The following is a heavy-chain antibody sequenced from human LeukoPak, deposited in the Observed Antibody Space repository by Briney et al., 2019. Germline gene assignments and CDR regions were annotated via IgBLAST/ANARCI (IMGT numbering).Heavy chain of an antibody. D-gene: IGHD6-19*01. CDR2: INWDGSSK. J-gene: IGHJ6*02. CDR1: GFTFSSYW. V-gene: IGHV3-74*01. Sequence: GGSLRLSCAASGFTFSSYWMHWVRQAPGKGLVWVSRINWDGSSKSYADSVKGRFTISRDNAKNTLYLQMNSLRAEDTAVYYCARVMIAVAGYYYYGMDVWGQGATVTVSS. CDR3: ARVMIAVAGYYYYGMDV.